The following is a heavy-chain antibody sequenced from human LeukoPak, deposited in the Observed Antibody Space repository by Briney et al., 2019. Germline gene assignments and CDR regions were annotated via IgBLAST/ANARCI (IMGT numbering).Heavy chain of an antibody. Sequence: PGGSLRLSCVASGFDLSNYWMNWVRQAPGKGLEWVANINRDGSQRNYVDSLKGRFAISRDNVKNLLFLQLNSLRADDTAVYYCARTFSDYWGQGTLVTVSS. CDR1: GFDLSNYW. CDR2: INRDGSQR. CDR3: ARTFSDY. D-gene: IGHD3-16*01. J-gene: IGHJ4*02. V-gene: IGHV3-7*03.